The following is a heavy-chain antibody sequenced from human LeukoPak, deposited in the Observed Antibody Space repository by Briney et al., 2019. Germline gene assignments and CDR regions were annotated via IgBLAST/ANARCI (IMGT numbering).Heavy chain of an antibody. V-gene: IGHV1-18*01. CDR2: ISAYNGNT. CDR3: ASGRLKSGSVYDY. Sequence: WISAYNGNTNYAQKLQGRVTMTTDTSTSTAYMELRSLRSDDTAAYYCASGRLKSGSVYDYWGQGTLVTVSS. J-gene: IGHJ4*02. D-gene: IGHD1-26*01.